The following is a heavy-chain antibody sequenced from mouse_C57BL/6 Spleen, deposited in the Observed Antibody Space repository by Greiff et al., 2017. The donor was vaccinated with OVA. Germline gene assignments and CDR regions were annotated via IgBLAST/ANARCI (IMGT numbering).Heavy chain of an antibody. CDR3: ARSESGYAMDY. CDR2: IYPGSGNT. CDR1: GYTFTDYY. D-gene: IGHD1-3*01. J-gene: IGHJ4*01. Sequence: QVQLKQSGAELVRPGASVKLSCKASGYTFTDYYINWVKQRPGQGLEWIARIYPGSGNTYYNEKFKGKATLTAEKSSSTAYMQLSRLTSEDSAVYFCARSESGYAMDYWGQGTSVTVSS. V-gene: IGHV1-76*01.